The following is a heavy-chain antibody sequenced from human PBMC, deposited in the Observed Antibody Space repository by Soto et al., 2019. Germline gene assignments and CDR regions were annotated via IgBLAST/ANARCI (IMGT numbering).Heavy chain of an antibody. D-gene: IGHD2-15*01. CDR2: TNAYSGES. Sequence: VQLLQSGSEMRKPGASVRISCKASGYTFNTYLISGMSWVRQAPGQGLEWVGWTNAYSGESNNAEKFEGRITVTADEATNTVYVELRRRGPDDSAVYFCTRDERQSCGNLGCYHFDDWGLGTLVTVSS. J-gene: IGHJ4*02. V-gene: IGHV1-18*04. CDR3: TRDERQSCGNLGCYHFDD. CDR1: GYTFNTYL.